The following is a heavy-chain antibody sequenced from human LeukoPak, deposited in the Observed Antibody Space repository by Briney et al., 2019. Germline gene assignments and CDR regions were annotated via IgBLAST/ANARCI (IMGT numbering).Heavy chain of an antibody. CDR1: GFTFNSYA. J-gene: IGHJ3*02. CDR2: ISGSGGST. V-gene: IGHV3-23*01. CDR3: AKLSVHYDFWSGADAFDI. Sequence: PGGSLRLSXAASGFTFNSYAMSWVRQAPGKGLEWVSAISGSGGSTYYADSVKGRFTISRDNSKNTLYLQMNSLRAEDTAVYYCAKLSVHYDFWSGADAFDIWGQGTMVTVSS. D-gene: IGHD3-3*01.